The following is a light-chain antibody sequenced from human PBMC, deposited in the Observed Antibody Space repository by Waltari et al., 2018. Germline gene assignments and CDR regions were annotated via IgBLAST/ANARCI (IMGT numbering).Light chain of an antibody. CDR3: HVWDGKTVM. Sequence: SSVLTQAPSVSVAPGQTATVTCGGDNIGGRSVHWYQQRPGRAPVRVVYLDSDRPSGIPDRFPGSKSGNAATLTISRVEAGDEADYYCHVWDGKTVMFGGGTKLTVL. CDR1: NIGGRS. V-gene: IGLV3-21*02. J-gene: IGLJ3*02. CDR2: LDS.